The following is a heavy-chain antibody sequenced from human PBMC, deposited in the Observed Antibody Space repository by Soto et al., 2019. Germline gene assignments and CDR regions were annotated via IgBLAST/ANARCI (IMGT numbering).Heavy chain of an antibody. V-gene: IGHV3-33*01. CDR2: IWYDGSNK. CDR1: GFTFSSYG. D-gene: IGHD2-15*01. J-gene: IGHJ4*02. Sequence: QVQLVESGGGVVQPGRSLRLSCAASGFTFSSYGMHWVRQAPGKGLEWVAVIWYDGSNKYYADSVKGRFTISRDNSKNTRYLQMNGLRAEDMAVYYCARDGYCSGGSCYSVPVFDYWGQGTLVTVSS. CDR3: ARDGYCSGGSCYSVPVFDY.